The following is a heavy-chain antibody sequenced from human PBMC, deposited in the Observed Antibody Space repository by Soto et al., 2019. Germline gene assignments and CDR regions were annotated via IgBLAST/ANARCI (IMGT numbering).Heavy chain of an antibody. Sequence: ASVKGSCKASGYTFTHFYITWVRQAPGQGLEWMGAISPHNFNTNYAQKFRGRVTLTTEKSTNTAYMDLRSLTSDDTAVYYCAIDEGGFFFLTVYYQSQYFVFRDQAGLLTV. CDR1: GYTFTHFY. V-gene: IGHV1-18*01. D-gene: IGHD3-9*01. CDR3: AIDEGGFFFLTVYYQSQYFVF. J-gene: IGHJ4*02. CDR2: ISPHNFNT.